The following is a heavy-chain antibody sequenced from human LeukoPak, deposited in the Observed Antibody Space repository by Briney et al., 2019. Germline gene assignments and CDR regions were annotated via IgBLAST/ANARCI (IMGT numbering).Heavy chain of an antibody. CDR3: ARGFSGFLVRGAQGDYMDV. CDR2: ISSSGSSI. J-gene: IGHJ6*03. D-gene: IGHD3-10*01. CDR1: GFIFSDYY. Sequence: KTGGSLRLSCAASGFIFSDYYMSWIRQAPGKGLEWVSYISSSGSSIYYADSVKGRFTISRDNAKNSLYLQMNSLRAEDTAVYYCARGFSGFLVRGAQGDYMDVWGKGTTVTVSS. V-gene: IGHV3-11*04.